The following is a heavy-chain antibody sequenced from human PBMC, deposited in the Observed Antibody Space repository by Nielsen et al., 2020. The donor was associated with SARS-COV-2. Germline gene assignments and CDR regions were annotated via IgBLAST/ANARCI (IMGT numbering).Heavy chain of an antibody. V-gene: IGHV3-73*01. D-gene: IGHD6-19*01. Sequence: GESLKISCAASGFTFSGPAMHWVRQASGKGLEWVGHIRSRLNSYATAYAASVKGRFTISRDDSSNTAYLQMNSLKTEDTAVYYCARQDSSGWFKYYYYMDVWGKGTTVTVSS. J-gene: IGHJ6*03. CDR1: GFTFSGPA. CDR3: ARQDSSGWFKYYYYMDV. CDR2: IRSRLNSYAT.